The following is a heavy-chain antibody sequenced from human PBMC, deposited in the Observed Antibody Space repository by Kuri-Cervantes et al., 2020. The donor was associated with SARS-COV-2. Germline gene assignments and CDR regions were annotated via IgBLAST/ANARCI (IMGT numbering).Heavy chain of an antibody. J-gene: IGHJ4*02. D-gene: IGHD3-22*01. CDR1: GFTFSSYG. CDR3: AKDFVYYYDSSGYLFDY. V-gene: IGHV3-33*06. CDR2: IWYDGSNK. Sequence: LSLTCAASGFTFSSYGMHWVRQAPGKGLEWVAVIWYDGSNKYYADSVKGRFTISRDNSKNTLYLQMNSLRAEDTAVYYCAKDFVYYYDSSGYLFDYWGQGTLVTVSS.